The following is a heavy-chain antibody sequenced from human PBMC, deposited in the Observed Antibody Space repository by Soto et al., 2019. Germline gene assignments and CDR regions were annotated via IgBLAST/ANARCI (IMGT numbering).Heavy chain of an antibody. Sequence: QVQLVESGGGLVKPGGSLRLSCAASGFTFSDYYMSWIRQAPGKGLEWVSYISSSSSYTNYADSVKGRFTISRDNAKNSLYLQMSSLRAEDTAVYYCARGPFYGDYVENGMDVWGQGTTVTVSS. CDR1: GFTFSDYY. J-gene: IGHJ6*02. CDR3: ARGPFYGDYVENGMDV. CDR2: ISSSSSYT. D-gene: IGHD4-17*01. V-gene: IGHV3-11*05.